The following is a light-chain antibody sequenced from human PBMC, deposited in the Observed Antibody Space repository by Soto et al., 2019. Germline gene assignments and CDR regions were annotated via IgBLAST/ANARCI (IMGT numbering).Light chain of an antibody. CDR3: SSYAGSNNVL. CDR2: EVS. V-gene: IGLV2-8*01. Sequence: QSALTQPPSASGSPGHSVTISCTGTSSDVGGYNYVSWYQQHPGKAPQLMIYEVSRWPSGVPDRFSGSKSGNTASLTVSGLQAEDEADYYCSSYAGSNNVLFGGGTKLTVL. CDR1: SSDVGGYNY. J-gene: IGLJ2*01.